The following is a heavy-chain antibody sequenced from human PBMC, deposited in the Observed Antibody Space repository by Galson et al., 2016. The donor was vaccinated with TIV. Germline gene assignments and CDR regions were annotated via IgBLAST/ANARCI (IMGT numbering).Heavy chain of an antibody. CDR2: IIPVFGTT. Sequence: SVKVSCKASGYKFLSYGFSWVRQAPGQGLQWMGGIIPVFGTTKYSQDFQGRVAVTADESTGTAYMELSGLRFDDTAVYFCARSRGYSYGYVDPWGQGTLVTVSA. J-gene: IGHJ5*02. V-gene: IGHV1-69*13. CDR1: GYKFLSYG. CDR3: ARSRGYSYGYVDP. D-gene: IGHD5-18*01.